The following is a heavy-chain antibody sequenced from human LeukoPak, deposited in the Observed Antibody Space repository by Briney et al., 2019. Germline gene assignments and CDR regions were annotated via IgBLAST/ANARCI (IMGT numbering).Heavy chain of an antibody. D-gene: IGHD6-13*01. Sequence: ASVKVSCKASGYTFTSYGITWVRQAPGQGLECMGWISTYNNNTNYSQKLQGRVTMTTDTSKSTAYMELRSLRSDDTAVYYCARVYSSSWYYFDYWGQGTLVTVSS. CDR3: ARVYSSSWYYFDY. J-gene: IGHJ4*02. V-gene: IGHV1-18*01. CDR2: ISTYNNNT. CDR1: GYTFTSYG.